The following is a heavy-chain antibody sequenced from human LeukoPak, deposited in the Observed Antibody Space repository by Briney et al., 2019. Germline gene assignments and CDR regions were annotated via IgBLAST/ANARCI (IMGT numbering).Heavy chain of an antibody. J-gene: IGHJ3*02. CDR1: GYTFTSYD. CDR2: MNPNSGNT. D-gene: IGHD5-24*01. CDR3: ARGLLDGYTHPAAFDI. V-gene: IGHV1-8*01. Sequence: ASVKVSCKASGYTFTSYDINWVRQATGQGLEWMGWMNPNSGNTGYAQKFQGRVTMTRNTSISTAYMELSSLRSADTAVYYCARGLLDGYTHPAAFDIWGQGTMVTVSP.